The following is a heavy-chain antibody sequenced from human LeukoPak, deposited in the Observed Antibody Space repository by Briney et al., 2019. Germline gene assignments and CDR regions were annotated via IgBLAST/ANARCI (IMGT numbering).Heavy chain of an antibody. CDR2: INHSGST. V-gene: IGHV4-34*01. Sequence: SETLSLACAVYGGSFSGYYWSWIRQPPGKGLEWIGEINHSGSTNYNPSLKSRVTISVDTSKNQFSLKLSSVTAADTAVYYCARGYCSGGSCYSRSYYGMDVWGQGTTVTVSS. J-gene: IGHJ6*02. CDR3: ARGYCSGGSCYSRSYYGMDV. D-gene: IGHD2-15*01. CDR1: GGSFSGYY.